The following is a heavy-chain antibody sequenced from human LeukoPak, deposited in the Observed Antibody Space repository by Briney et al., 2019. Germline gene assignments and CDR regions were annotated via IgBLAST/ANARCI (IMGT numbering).Heavy chain of an antibody. CDR3: VKITSSSGGDY. Sequence: GGSLRLSCSASGFTFSSYAMYWVRQAPGKGLEYVSGIGSNGGSTYYADSVKGRFTISRDNSKNTLYLQMSSLRAEDTAVYYCVKITSSSGGDYWGQGTLVTVSS. CDR1: GFTFSSYA. CDR2: IGSNGGST. V-gene: IGHV3-64D*09. J-gene: IGHJ4*02. D-gene: IGHD6-19*01.